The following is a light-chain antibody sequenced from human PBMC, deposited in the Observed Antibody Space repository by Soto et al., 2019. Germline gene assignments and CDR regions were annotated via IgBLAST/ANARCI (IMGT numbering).Light chain of an antibody. CDR2: WAS. CDR3: QQYYGTPT. J-gene: IGKJ1*01. V-gene: IGKV4-1*01. CDR1: QSLFFTSNKKNY. Sequence: EILMSHSPDTLSVSLCETAASNCKSKQSLFFTSNKKNYLAWYRQKPGQPPKLIISWASSRESGVPDRFSGGGSGTDFTLTINSLQAEDVAVYYCQQYYGTPTFGQGSKVDIK.